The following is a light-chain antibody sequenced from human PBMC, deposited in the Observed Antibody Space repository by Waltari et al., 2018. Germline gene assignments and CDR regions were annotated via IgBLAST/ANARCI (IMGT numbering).Light chain of an antibody. Sequence: QSVLTQPPSVSGAPGQRVTISCTGSSSNIGAGYDVHWYQQLPGTAPKLLIYGNSNRPSVVPDRFSGSKSGTSASLAITGLQAEDEADYYCQSYDSSLSGLNYVFGTGTKVTVL. CDR1: SSNIGAGYD. CDR3: QSYDSSLSGLNYV. V-gene: IGLV1-40*01. CDR2: GNS. J-gene: IGLJ1*01.